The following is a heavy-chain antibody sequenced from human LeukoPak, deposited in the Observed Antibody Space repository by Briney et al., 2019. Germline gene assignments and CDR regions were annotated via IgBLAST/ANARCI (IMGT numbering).Heavy chain of an antibody. CDR2: ISSSGSTI. V-gene: IGHV3-48*03. CDR3: ARDPPLAVAGFFDY. Sequence: GGSLRLSCAASGFTFSSYEMNWVRQSPGKGLEWVSYISSSGSTIYHADSVKGRFTISRDNAKNSLYLQMNSLRAEDTAVYYCARDPPLAVAGFFDYWGQGTLVTVSS. J-gene: IGHJ4*02. D-gene: IGHD6-19*01. CDR1: GFTFSSYE.